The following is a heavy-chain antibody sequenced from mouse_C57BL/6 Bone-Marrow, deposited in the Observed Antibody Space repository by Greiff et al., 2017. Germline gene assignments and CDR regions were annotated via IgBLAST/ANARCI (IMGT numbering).Heavy chain of an antibody. CDR2: IDPSDSYT. Sequence: QVQLQQPGAELVRPGTSVKLSCKASGYTFTSYWMHWVKQRPGQGLEWIGVIDPSDSYTNYNQKFKGKATLTVDTSSSTAYMQLSSLTSEDSAVYYCARIWYYAMDDWGQGTSVTVSS. CDR1: GYTFTSYW. J-gene: IGHJ4*01. V-gene: IGHV1-59*01. CDR3: ARIWYYAMDD. D-gene: IGHD1-1*02.